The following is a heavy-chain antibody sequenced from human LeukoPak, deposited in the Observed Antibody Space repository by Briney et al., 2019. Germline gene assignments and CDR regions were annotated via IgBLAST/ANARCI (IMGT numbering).Heavy chain of an antibody. CDR2: ISSSSSYI. CDR3: ARDVYQRNDY. D-gene: IGHD3-16*02. CDR1: GFTFSSYS. Sequence: GGSLRLSCAASGFTFSSYSMTWVRQAPGKGLEWVSSISSSSSYIYYADSVKGRFTISGDNAKNSLYLQMNSLRAEDTAVYYCARDVYQRNDYWGQGTLVTVSS. J-gene: IGHJ4*02. V-gene: IGHV3-21*01.